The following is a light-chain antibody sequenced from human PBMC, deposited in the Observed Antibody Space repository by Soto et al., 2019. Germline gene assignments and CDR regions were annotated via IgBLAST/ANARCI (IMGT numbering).Light chain of an antibody. CDR1: QAISTW. CDR3: PQANSFPRT. J-gene: IGKJ1*01. CDR2: SAS. Sequence: DIQMTQSPSSVSASVGDIVTITCRASQAISTWLAWYQQNPGKAPKILIYSASNLQSGIPSTFRGSGSWTDFTLTISSLQPEDFATYYCPQANSFPRTFGQGTKVEIK. V-gene: IGKV1-12*01.